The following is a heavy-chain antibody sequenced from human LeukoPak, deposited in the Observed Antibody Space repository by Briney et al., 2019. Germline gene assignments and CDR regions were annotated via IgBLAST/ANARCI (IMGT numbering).Heavy chain of an antibody. D-gene: IGHD6-19*01. Sequence: GGSLRLSCAVSGFTFSSYAMDWVRQAPGKGLEWVSAISGSGDSTYYADSVKGRFTISRDNSKNTLYLQMNSLRAEDTAVYYCAPRGSGWYFDYWGQGNLVTVSS. CDR3: APRGSGWYFDY. V-gene: IGHV3-23*01. CDR2: ISGSGDST. J-gene: IGHJ4*02. CDR1: GFTFSSYA.